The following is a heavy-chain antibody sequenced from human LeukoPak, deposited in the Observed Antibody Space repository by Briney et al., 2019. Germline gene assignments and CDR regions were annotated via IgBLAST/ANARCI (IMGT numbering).Heavy chain of an antibody. J-gene: IGHJ3*02. Sequence: GGSLRLSCVASGFTVSDHYIDWVRQAPGKGLEWVGRNRDKSKGYTTDYAASVRGRFTISRDDSKNSLYLQMYSLKPEDTAVYFCTRPSYYDSRGYSTNGFDIWGQGTMVTVSS. D-gene: IGHD3-22*01. CDR2: NRDKSKGYTT. CDR1: GFTVSDHY. CDR3: TRPSYYDSRGYSTNGFDI. V-gene: IGHV3-72*01.